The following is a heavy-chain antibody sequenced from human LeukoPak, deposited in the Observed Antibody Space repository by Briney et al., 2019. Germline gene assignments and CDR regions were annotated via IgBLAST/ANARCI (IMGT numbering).Heavy chain of an antibody. CDR3: ARHAAVGDAFDI. CDR1: GYSISSGYY. Sequence: KSSETLSLTCAVSGYSISSGYYWGWIRQPPGKGLEWIGSIYHSGSTYYNPSLKSRVTIAVDTSKNQFSLKLSSVTAADTAVYYCARHAAVGDAFDIWGQGTMVTVSS. V-gene: IGHV4-38-2*01. CDR2: IYHSGST. J-gene: IGHJ3*02. D-gene: IGHD6-25*01.